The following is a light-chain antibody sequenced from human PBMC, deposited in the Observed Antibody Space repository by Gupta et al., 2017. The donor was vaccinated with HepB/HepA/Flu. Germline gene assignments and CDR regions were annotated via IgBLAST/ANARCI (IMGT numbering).Light chain of an antibody. Sequence: DTVMTQPPVSLSVTPGEPASISCWSSQSLFHSNGNNYLDWYLQKPGQSPQLLIYLGSNRASGVPDRFSGSGSGTDFTLKISRVEAEDVGVYYCMQGLPAPTTFGQGTRLEIK. CDR1: QSLFHSNGNNY. J-gene: IGKJ5*01. CDR3: MQGLPAPTT. CDR2: LGS. V-gene: IGKV2-28*01.